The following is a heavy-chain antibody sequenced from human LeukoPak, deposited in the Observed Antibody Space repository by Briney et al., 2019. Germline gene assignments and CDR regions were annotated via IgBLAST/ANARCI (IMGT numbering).Heavy chain of an antibody. Sequence: GRSLRLSCAASGFTFDDYAMHWVRQAPGKGLEWVSGISWNSGSIGYADSVKGRFTISRDNAKNSLYLQMNSLRAEDTAVYYCAKVSIAAHLDYWGQGTLVTVSS. V-gene: IGHV3-9*01. J-gene: IGHJ4*02. D-gene: IGHD6-6*01. CDR1: GFTFDDYA. CDR2: ISWNSGSI. CDR3: AKVSIAAHLDY.